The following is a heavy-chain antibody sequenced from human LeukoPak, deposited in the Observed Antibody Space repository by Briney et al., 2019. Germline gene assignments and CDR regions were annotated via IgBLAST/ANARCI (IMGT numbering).Heavy chain of an antibody. CDR2: IYYSGGT. V-gene: IGHV4-61*01. CDR1: GGSVSSGSYY. CDR3: ARETMFSGNYFDF. D-gene: IGHD3-10*02. J-gene: IGHJ4*02. Sequence: SETLSLTCTVSGGSVSSGSYYWSWIRQPPGRGLEWIGYIYYSGGTKYNSSLKSRLTMSVDTSKNQFSLNLTSVTAAGTAVYYCARETMFSGNYFDFWGQGILVTVSS.